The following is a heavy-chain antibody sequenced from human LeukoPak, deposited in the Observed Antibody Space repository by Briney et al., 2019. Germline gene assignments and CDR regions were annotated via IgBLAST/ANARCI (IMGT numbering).Heavy chain of an antibody. Sequence: SSETLSLTCTVSGGSISSYYWSWIRQPPGKGLEWIGYISYSGSTNYNPSLKSRVTISIDTSKNQFSLKLRFVTAADTAIYYCARQGYDILTGYIDAFDIWGQGTMVTVSS. CDR3: ARQGYDILTGYIDAFDI. D-gene: IGHD3-9*01. CDR1: GGSISSYY. CDR2: ISYSGST. V-gene: IGHV4-59*08. J-gene: IGHJ3*02.